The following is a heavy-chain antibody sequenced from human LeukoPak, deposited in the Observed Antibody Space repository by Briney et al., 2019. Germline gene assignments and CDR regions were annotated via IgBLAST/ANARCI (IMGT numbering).Heavy chain of an antibody. CDR2: IIPIFGTA. J-gene: IGHJ4*02. D-gene: IGHD6-13*01. V-gene: IGHV1-69*05. Sequence: GASVKVSCKASGGTFSSYAISWVRQAPGQGLEWMGMIIPIFGTANYAQKFQGRVTITTDESTSTAYMELSSLRSEDTAVYYCARGFVKSYCSSWYGGFFDYWGQGTLVTVSS. CDR1: GGTFSSYA. CDR3: ARGFVKSYCSSWYGGFFDY.